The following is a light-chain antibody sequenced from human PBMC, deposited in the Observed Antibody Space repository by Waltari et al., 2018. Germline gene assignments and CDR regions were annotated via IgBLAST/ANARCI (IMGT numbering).Light chain of an antibody. V-gene: IGKV3-20*01. CDR2: AAS. J-gene: IGKJ1*01. Sequence: EIVLTQSPGTLSLSPGERATLSCRASQSVSSSYLAWYQQKPGQGPRLLIYAASSRATGIPDRFSGSWSGTDFTLTISRLEPEDFAVYYCQQYGSSPWTFGRGTRVEIK. CDR3: QQYGSSPWT. CDR1: QSVSSSY.